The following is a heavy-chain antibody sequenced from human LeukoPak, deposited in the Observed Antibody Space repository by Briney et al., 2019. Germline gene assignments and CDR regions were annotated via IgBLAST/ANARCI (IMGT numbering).Heavy chain of an antibody. Sequence: SGGSLRLSCAASGFTFDDYAMHWVRQAPGKGLEWVSLISGDGGSTYYADSVKGRFTISRDNSKNSLYLQMNSLRTEDTALYYCAKSLWFGEKSTPDQYYYYYYGMDVWGQGTTVTVSS. CDR3: AKSLWFGEKSTPDQYYYYYYGMDV. V-gene: IGHV3-43*02. D-gene: IGHD3-10*01. CDR2: ISGDGGST. J-gene: IGHJ6*02. CDR1: GFTFDDYA.